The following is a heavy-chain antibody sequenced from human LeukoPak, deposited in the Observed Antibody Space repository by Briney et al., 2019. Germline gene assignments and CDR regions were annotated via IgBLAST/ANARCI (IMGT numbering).Heavy chain of an antibody. CDR1: GGSISSSSYY. CDR3: ARDSSSSWYVVHWFDP. CDR2: IYYSGST. J-gene: IGHJ5*02. Sequence: SETLSLTCTVSGGSISSSSYYWGWIRQPPGKGLEWIGSIYYSGSTYYNPSLKSRVTISVDTSKNQFSLKLSSVTAADTAVYYCARDSSSSWYVVHWFDPWGQGTLVTVSS. V-gene: IGHV4-39*07. D-gene: IGHD6-13*01.